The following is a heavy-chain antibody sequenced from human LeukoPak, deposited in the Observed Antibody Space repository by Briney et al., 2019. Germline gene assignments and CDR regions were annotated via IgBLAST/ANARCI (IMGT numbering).Heavy chain of an antibody. V-gene: IGHV3-43*02. CDR2: ISGDGVST. CDR1: GLPIADFA. Sequence: GGSLRLSCVASGLPIADFAMHWVRQAPGKGLEWVSLISGDGVSTFYADSVKGRFSISRDNSKNSMSLEMNSLRTEDTAMYYCARESGKFDYWGQGTLVAVSS. J-gene: IGHJ4*02. CDR3: ARESGKFDY.